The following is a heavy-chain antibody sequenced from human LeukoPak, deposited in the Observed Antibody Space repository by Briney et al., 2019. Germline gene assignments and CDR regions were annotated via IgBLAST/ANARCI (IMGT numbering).Heavy chain of an antibody. D-gene: IGHD2-2*01. V-gene: IGHV4-59*08. CDR3: ATPIVVVPAARDHWYFDL. CDR1: GGSISSYY. Sequence: SETLSLTCTVSGGSISSYYWSWIRQPPGKGLEWIGYIYYSGSTNYNPSLKSRVTISVDTSKNQFSLKLSSVTAADTAVYYCATPIVVVPAARDHWYFDLWGRGTLVTVSS. CDR2: IYYSGST. J-gene: IGHJ2*01.